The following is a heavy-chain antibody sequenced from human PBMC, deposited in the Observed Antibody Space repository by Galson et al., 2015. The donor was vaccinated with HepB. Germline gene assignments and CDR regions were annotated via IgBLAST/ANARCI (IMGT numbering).Heavy chain of an antibody. V-gene: IGHV3-23*01. CDR3: TSYDSSGYYFAGRIY. CDR1: GFTFSSYA. J-gene: IGHJ4*02. Sequence: SLRLSCAASGFTFSSYAMSWVRQAPGKGLEWVSAISGSGGSTYYADSVKGRFTISRDDSKNTAYLQMNSLKTEDTAVYYCTSYDSSGYYFAGRIYWGQGTLVTVSS. CDR2: ISGSGGST. D-gene: IGHD3-22*01.